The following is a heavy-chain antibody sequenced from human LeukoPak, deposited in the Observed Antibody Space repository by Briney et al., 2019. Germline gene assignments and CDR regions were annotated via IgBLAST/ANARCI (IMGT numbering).Heavy chain of an antibody. V-gene: IGHV1-46*01. Sequence: ASVKVSCKASGYTSSNYCIHWLRQAPGQGFEWMGIFNPTYSTPIYAQTFEGRVTMTSDMSTSTFYMELSTLRSEDTAVYFCAKDPRNILTGDFDDFDIWGQGTMVIVSS. J-gene: IGHJ3*02. CDR3: AKDPRNILTGDFDDFDI. D-gene: IGHD3-9*01. CDR2: FNPTYSTP. CDR1: GYTSSNYC.